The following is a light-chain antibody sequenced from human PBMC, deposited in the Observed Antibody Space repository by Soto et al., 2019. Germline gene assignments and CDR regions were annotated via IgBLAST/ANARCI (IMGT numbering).Light chain of an antibody. CDR1: SRDIGTYNY. V-gene: IGLV2-14*01. CDR3: SSYTHSVTLYV. Sequence: QSVLNQPASVFGSPGQSLTISCTGTSRDIGTYNYVSWFQQHPGKAPQLIIHDVSDRPSGVSNRFSGSKSGSTASLTISGLQAEDVADYYCSSYTHSVTLYVFGSGTNVTVL. J-gene: IGLJ1*01. CDR2: DVS.